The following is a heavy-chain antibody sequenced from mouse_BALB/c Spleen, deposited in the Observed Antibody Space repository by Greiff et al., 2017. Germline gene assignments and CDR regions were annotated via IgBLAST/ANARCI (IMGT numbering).Heavy chain of an antibody. CDR3: ARYYGNYRDAMDY. V-gene: IGHV1-14*01. Sequence: VQLQQSGPELVKPGASVKMSCKSSGYTFTSYVMHWVKQKPGQGLEWIGYINPYNDGTKYNEKFKGKATLTSDKSSSTAYMELSSLTSEDSAVYYCARYYGNYRDAMDYWGQGTSVTVSS. D-gene: IGHD2-1*01. CDR2: INPYNDGT. CDR1: GYTFTSYV. J-gene: IGHJ4*01.